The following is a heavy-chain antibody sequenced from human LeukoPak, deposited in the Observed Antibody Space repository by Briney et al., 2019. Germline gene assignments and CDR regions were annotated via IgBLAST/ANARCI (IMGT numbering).Heavy chain of an antibody. Sequence: KFQGRVTITRDTSASTAYMELSSLRSEDTAVYYCARVVIGYSSSWQHDYWGQGTLVTVSS. J-gene: IGHJ4*02. D-gene: IGHD6-13*01. CDR3: ARVVIGYSSSWQHDY. V-gene: IGHV1-3*01.